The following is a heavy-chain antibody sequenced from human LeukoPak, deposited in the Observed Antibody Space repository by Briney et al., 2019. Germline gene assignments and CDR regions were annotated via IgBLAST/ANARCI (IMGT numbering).Heavy chain of an antibody. Sequence: GGSLRLSCAASGFTFSSYGMHWVRQAPGKGLEWVAVIWYDGSNKYYADSVKGRFTISRDNSKNTLYLQMNSLRAEDTAVYYCARSDYGDVLVGAFDIWGQGTMVTVSS. CDR1: GFTFSSYG. D-gene: IGHD4-17*01. V-gene: IGHV3-33*01. CDR2: IWYDGSNK. CDR3: ARSDYGDVLVGAFDI. J-gene: IGHJ3*02.